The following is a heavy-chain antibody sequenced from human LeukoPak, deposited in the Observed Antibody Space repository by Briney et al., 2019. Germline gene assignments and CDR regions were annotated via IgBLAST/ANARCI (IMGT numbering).Heavy chain of an antibody. J-gene: IGHJ4*02. D-gene: IGHD3-16*01. Sequence: RTGGSLRLSCAASGFTFSSYWMHWVGHAPGKGLVWVSRINSDGSSTSYADSVKGRFTISRDNAKNTLYLQMNSLRAEDTAVYYCARVSPYDYVPRYYFDYWGQGTLVTVSS. CDR1: GFTFSSYW. V-gene: IGHV3-74*01. CDR2: INSDGSST. CDR3: ARVSPYDYVPRYYFDY.